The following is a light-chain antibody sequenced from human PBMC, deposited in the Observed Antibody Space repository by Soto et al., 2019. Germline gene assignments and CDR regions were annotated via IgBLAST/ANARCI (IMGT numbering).Light chain of an antibody. CDR3: QQYNTCPT. V-gene: IGKV1-5*03. CDR1: QSISTW. CDR2: KAS. J-gene: IGKJ1*01. Sequence: IRITQSPSTLSAYVGDRVTITCRASQSISTWLAWYQQKPGKAPKLLIYKASTLERGVPSRFSGSRSGTEFTLTISSLQPDDFATYYCQQYNTCPTFGQGTKVDIK.